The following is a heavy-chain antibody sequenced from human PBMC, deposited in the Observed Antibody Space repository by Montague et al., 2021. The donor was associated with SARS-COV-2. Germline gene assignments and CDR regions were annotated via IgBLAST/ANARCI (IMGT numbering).Heavy chain of an antibody. CDR2: INHSGST. Sequence: SETLSLTCAVYGGSFSGYYWSWIRQPPGKGLEWIGEINHSGSTNYNPSLKSRVTISVDTSKNQFSLKLSSVTAADTAVYYCARAYGDYILLFYHYYGMDVWGQGTTVTVPS. CDR3: ARAYGDYILLFYHYYGMDV. CDR1: GGSFSGYY. V-gene: IGHV4-34*01. D-gene: IGHD4-17*01. J-gene: IGHJ6*02.